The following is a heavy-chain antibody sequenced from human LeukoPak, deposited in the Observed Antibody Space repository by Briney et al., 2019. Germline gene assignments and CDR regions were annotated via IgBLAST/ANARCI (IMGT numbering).Heavy chain of an antibody. J-gene: IGHJ5*02. CDR1: GVSIADYY. CDR2: IYYSGTT. V-gene: IGHV4-59*08. Sequence: SETLSLTCTVSGVSIADYYWSWIRQPPGKGLEWIAYIYYSGTTIYNPSLKSRVTISIDTPNQQFSLSLTSATAADTALYFCARHPRWPRYGSGNNWFDTWGQGTLVTVSS. CDR3: ARHPRWPRYGSGNNWFDT. D-gene: IGHD3-10*01.